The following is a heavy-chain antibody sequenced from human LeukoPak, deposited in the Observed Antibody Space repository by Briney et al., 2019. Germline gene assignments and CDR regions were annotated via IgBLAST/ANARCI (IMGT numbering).Heavy chain of an antibody. V-gene: IGHV1-18*01. Sequence: ASVKVSCKASGYTFTSYGISWVRQAPGQGLEWMGWISAYNGNTNYAQKLQGRVTMTTDTSTSTAYMELRSLRSDDTAVYYCARHTSRDWIKGAFDIWGQGTMVTVSS. D-gene: IGHD1/OR15-1a*01. CDR1: GYTFTSYG. CDR3: ARHTSRDWIKGAFDI. CDR2: ISAYNGNT. J-gene: IGHJ3*02.